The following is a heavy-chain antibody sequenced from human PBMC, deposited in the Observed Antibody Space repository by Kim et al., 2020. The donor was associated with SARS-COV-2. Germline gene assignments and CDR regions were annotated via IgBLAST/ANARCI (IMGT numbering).Heavy chain of an antibody. CDR2: IYPGDSDT. CDR1: GYNFTSYW. J-gene: IGHJ6*02. CDR3: ARLQDCGDCFDYYYGMDV. Sequence: GESLKISCKGSGYNFTSYWIGWVRQMPGKGLEWMGIIYPGDSDTRYSPSFQGQVTISADKSIRTAYLQWSSLKASDTAMYYCARLQDCGDCFDYYYGMDVWGQGTTVTVSS. D-gene: IGHD2-21*02. V-gene: IGHV5-51*01.